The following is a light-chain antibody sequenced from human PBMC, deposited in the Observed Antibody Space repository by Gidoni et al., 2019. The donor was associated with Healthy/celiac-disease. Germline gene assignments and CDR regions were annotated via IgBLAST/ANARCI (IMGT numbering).Light chain of an antibody. CDR1: QSLLHSNGYNY. CDR3: MQALQTPLT. V-gene: IGKV2-28*01. J-gene: IGKJ4*01. Sequence: IVMTPSPLPLPVTPGEPASISCRSSQSLLHSNGYNYLDWYLQKPGQSPQLLVYLGSNRASGVPDRFSGSGSGTDFTLKISRVEAEDVGVYYCMQALQTPLTFGGGTKVEIK. CDR2: LGS.